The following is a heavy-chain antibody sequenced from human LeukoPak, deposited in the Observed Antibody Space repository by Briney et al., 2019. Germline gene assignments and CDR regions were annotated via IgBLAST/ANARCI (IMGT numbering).Heavy chain of an antibody. CDR2: ISSSSGTT. CDR1: GFTFSSYS. Sequence: GGSLRLSCEASGFTFSSYSMNWVRQAPGKGLEWVSYISSSSGTTYYADSVKGRFTTSRDNAKNSLYVQMNSLRDEDTALYYCARGFSYEDNYYYYGLDVWGQGTAVTVSS. D-gene: IGHD3-3*01. V-gene: IGHV3-48*02. CDR3: ARGFSYEDNYYYYGLDV. J-gene: IGHJ6*02.